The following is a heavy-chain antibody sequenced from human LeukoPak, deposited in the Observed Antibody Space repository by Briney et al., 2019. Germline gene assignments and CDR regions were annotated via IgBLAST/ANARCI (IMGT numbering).Heavy chain of an antibody. CDR2: IYHSGST. J-gene: IGHJ4*02. V-gene: IGHV4-38-2*01. CDR1: GYSISSGYY. D-gene: IGHD4-23*01. CDR3: ATRKDYGGKFDY. Sequence: SETLSLTCAVSGYSISSGYYWGWIRQPPGKGLERIGSIYHSGSTYYNPSLKSRVTISVDTSKNQFSLKLSSVTAADTAVYYCATRKDYGGKFDYWGQGTLVTVSS.